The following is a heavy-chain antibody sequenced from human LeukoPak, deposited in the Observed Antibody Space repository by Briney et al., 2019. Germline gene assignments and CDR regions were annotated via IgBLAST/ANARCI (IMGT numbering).Heavy chain of an antibody. CDR3: ARHIPDWGYSLDY. V-gene: IGHV1-2*02. D-gene: IGHD2-15*01. J-gene: IGHJ4*02. CDR2: INPNSGGT. Sequence: ASVKVSCKASGYTFTGYYMHWVRQAPGQGLEWMGWINPNSGGTNYAQKFQGRVTMTRDTSISTAYMELSRLRSDDTAVYHCARHIPDWGYSLDYWGQGTLVTVSS. CDR1: GYTFTGYY.